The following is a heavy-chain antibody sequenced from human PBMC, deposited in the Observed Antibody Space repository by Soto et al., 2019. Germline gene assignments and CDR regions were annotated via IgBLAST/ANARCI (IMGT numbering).Heavy chain of an antibody. J-gene: IGHJ4*02. CDR2: ISYSGST. CDR3: ARRQSSYDYVWGSYRATYYFDY. CDR1: GGAISSGSYY. V-gene: IGHV4-39*01. D-gene: IGHD3-16*02. Sequence: PSETLSLTCTVSGGAISSGSYYWGWIRQSPEKGLEWIASISYSGSTYYNPTLKSRLIISVDTSKSQFSLKLSSVTAADTAVYYCARRQSSYDYVWGSYRATYYFDYWGQGTLVTVSS.